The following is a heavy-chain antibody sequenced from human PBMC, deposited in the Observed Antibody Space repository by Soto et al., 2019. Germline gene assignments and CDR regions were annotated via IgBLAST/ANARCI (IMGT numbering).Heavy chain of an antibody. V-gene: IGHV3-30-3*01. CDR1: GFTFSDFP. CDR3: ARGMRHDYASGRLDY. Sequence: QVELVESGGGVVQPGASLRLSCVASGFTFSDFPLHWVRRAPGKGLEWVAVISYDGNDESYSDSVKGRFTISRDNSKTTVNLQMNSLRADDMAVYHCARGMRHDYASGRLDYLGQGTLVTVSS. CDR2: ISYDGNDE. J-gene: IGHJ4*02. D-gene: IGHD3-10*01.